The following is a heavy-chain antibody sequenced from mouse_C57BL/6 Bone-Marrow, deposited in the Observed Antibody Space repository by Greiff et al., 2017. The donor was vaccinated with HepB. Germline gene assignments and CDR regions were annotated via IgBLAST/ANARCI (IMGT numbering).Heavy chain of an antibody. CDR3: TRDNCASPFAY. D-gene: IGHD1-3*01. CDR1: GFTFSSYA. V-gene: IGHV5-9-1*02. Sequence: EVKLMESGEGLVKPGGSLKLSCAASGFTFSSYAMSWVRQTPENRLEWVAYISSGGDYIYYADTVKGRFTISRDNARNTLYLQMSSLKSEDTAMYYCTRDNCASPFAYWGQGTLVTVSA. J-gene: IGHJ3*01. CDR2: ISSGGDYI.